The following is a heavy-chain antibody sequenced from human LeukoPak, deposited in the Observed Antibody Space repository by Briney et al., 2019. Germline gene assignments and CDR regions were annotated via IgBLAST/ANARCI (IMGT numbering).Heavy chain of an antibody. V-gene: IGHV1-8*01. Sequence: ASVKVSCKASGYTFTSYDINWVRQATGQGLEWMGWMSPNSGNTGYAQKFQGRVTMTRNTSISTAYMELSSLRSEDTAVYYCARLSELLDYYGMDVWGQGTTVTVSS. CDR3: ARLSELLDYYGMDV. D-gene: IGHD1-26*01. CDR2: MSPNSGNT. CDR1: GYTFTSYD. J-gene: IGHJ6*02.